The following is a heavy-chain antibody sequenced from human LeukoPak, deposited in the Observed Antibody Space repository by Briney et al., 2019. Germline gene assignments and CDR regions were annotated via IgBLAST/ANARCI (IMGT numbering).Heavy chain of an antibody. J-gene: IGHJ3*02. CDR3: VRDTFSPDAFDI. V-gene: IGHV3-21*01. CDR2: ISTSSSYI. CDR1: GFTFNSYS. D-gene: IGHD3-16*01. Sequence: PGGSLRLSCAASGFTFNSYSMNWVRQAPGKGLEWVSSISTSSSYIYSADSVKGRFTISRDNAKNSLYLRMNSLRAEDTAVYYCVRDTFSPDAFDIWGQGTMVTVSS.